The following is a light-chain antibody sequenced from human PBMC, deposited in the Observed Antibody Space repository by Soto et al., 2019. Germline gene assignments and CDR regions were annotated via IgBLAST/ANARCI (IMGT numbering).Light chain of an antibody. Sequence: QSVLTQPPSVSGAPGQRVTISCTGSSSNIGAGYDVHWYQQLPGTAPKLLIYGNSNRPSGAPDRFSGSKSGTSASLAITGLQAEDEADYYCQSYDSSLRALYVFGTGTKLTVL. CDR3: QSYDSSLRALYV. J-gene: IGLJ1*01. CDR2: GNS. V-gene: IGLV1-40*01. CDR1: SSNIGAGYD.